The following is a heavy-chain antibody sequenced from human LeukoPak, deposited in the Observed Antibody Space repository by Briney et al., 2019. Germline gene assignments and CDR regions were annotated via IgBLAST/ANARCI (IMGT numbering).Heavy chain of an antibody. CDR1: GGSISSYY. V-gene: IGHV4-59*01. CDR3: ARVDSGSYYSRGDNWFDP. J-gene: IGHJ5*02. D-gene: IGHD1-26*01. Sequence: SETLSLTCTVSGGSISSYYWSWIRQPPGKGLEWIGYIYYSGSTNYNLSLKSRVTISVDTSKNQFSLKLSSVTAADTAVYYCARVDSGSYYSRGDNWFDPWGQGTLVTVSS. CDR2: IYYSGST.